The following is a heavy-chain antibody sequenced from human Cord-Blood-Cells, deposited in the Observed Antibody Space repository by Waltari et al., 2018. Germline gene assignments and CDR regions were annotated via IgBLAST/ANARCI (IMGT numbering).Heavy chain of an antibody. J-gene: IGHJ4*02. V-gene: IGHV1-69*12. D-gene: IGHD6-6*01. Sequence: QVQLVQSGAEVKKPGSSVKVSCKASGGTFSSYAISWVRQSPGQGLEWMGGIIPIFGTANYAQKFQGRVTITADESTSTAYMELSSLRSEDTAVYYCARDSGLSPYSSSSYPFDYWGQGTLVTVS. CDR2: IIPIFGTA. CDR3: ARDSGLSPYSSSSYPFDY. CDR1: GGTFSSYA.